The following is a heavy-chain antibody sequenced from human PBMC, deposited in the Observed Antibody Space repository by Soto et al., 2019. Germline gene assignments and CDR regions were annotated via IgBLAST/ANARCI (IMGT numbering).Heavy chain of an antibody. V-gene: IGHV2-5*02. CDR2: IYWDNDK. Sequence: QITLKESGPTLVKPTQTLTLTCTFSGFSLSTGGVGVGWIRQPPGKALEWLALIYWDNDKRYSPSLRSRLTVTKDPSKTQVVLTMTNMDPVDTATYYCVHSRCGGDCLRSYSSHYYYGMDVWGQGTTVTVFS. CDR1: GFSLSTGGVG. CDR3: VHSRCGGDCLRSYSSHYYYGMDV. D-gene: IGHD2-21*02. J-gene: IGHJ6*02.